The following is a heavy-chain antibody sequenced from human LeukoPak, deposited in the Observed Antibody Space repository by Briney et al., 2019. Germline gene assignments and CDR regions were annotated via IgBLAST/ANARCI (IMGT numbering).Heavy chain of an antibody. Sequence: GGSLRLSCAASGFTFSSYGMHWVRQAPGKGLEWVAFIRYDGSNKYYADSVKGRFTISRDNSKNTLYLQMNSLRAEDTAVYYCAKDPVNCSSTSCYRWANWFDPWGQGTLVTVSS. V-gene: IGHV3-30*02. J-gene: IGHJ5*02. CDR2: IRYDGSNK. D-gene: IGHD2-2*01. CDR1: GFTFSSYG. CDR3: AKDPVNCSSTSCYRWANWFDP.